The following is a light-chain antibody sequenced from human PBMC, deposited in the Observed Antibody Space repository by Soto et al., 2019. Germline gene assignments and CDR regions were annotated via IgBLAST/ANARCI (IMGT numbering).Light chain of an antibody. V-gene: IGLV4-60*03. CDR1: SGHSSYI. J-gene: IGLJ3*02. CDR2: LEGSGSY. Sequence: QSALTQSSSASASLGSSVKLTCTLSSGHSSYIIAWHQQQPGKAPRYLMKLEGSGSYNKGSGVPDRFSGSSSGADRYLTISSLQSEDEADYYCETWDSNTWVFGGGTKLTVL. CDR3: ETWDSNTWV.